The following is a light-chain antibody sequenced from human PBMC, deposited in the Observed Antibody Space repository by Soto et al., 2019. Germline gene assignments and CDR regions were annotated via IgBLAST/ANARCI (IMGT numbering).Light chain of an antibody. Sequence: DIVMTQSPDSLAVSLGDRATINCKSSQSVLYSSNNKNYLAWYQQKPGQPPKLLIYWASTRESGVPDRFSGSGSGTDFTLTISSLQAEDGAVYYCQQYYTTPPVTFGQGTKVEIK. V-gene: IGKV4-1*01. CDR3: QQYYTTPPVT. CDR1: QSVLYSSNNKNY. CDR2: WAS. J-gene: IGKJ1*01.